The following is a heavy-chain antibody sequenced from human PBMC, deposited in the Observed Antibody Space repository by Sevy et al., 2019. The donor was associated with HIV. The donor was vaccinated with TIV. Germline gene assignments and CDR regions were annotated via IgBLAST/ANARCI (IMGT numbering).Heavy chain of an antibody. CDR1: GFTFDDYA. J-gene: IGHJ3*02. CDR3: AQDIGTYSTGWYDAFDI. D-gene: IGHD6-19*01. V-gene: IGHV3-9*01. CDR2: ISWNSGSI. Sequence: GGSLRLSCAASGFTFDDYAMHWVRQAPGKGLEWVSGISWNSGSIGYADSVKGRFTISRDNAKNSLYLQMNSLRAEDTALYYCAQDIGTYSTGWYDAFDIWGQGTMVTVSS.